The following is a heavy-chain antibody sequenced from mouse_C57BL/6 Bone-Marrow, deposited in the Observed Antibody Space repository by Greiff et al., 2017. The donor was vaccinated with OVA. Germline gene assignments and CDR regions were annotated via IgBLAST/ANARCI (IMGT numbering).Heavy chain of an antibody. J-gene: IGHJ1*03. D-gene: IGHD1-1*01. V-gene: IGHV1-80*01. CDR3: ARCDYGSNYGYFDV. Sequence: QVQLKESGAELVKPGASVKISCKASGYAFSSYWMNWVKQRPGKGLEWIGQIYPGDGDTNYNGKFKGKATLTADKSSSTAYMQLSSLTSEDSAVYFCARCDYGSNYGYFDVWGTGTTVTVSS. CDR1: GYAFSSYW. CDR2: IYPGDGDT.